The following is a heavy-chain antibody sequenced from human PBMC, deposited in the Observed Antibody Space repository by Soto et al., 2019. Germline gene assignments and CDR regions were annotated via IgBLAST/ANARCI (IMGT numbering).Heavy chain of an antibody. Sequence: EVQLLESGGGLVQPGGSLRLSCAASGFTFSSYAMSWVRQAPGKGLEWVSAISGSGGSTYYADSVKGRFTISRDNSKNTLYLQMNSLRAEDTAVYYCAKDKARNNLGELSLITGVLDYWGQGTLVTVSS. CDR1: GFTFSSYA. CDR2: ISGSGGST. CDR3: AKDKARNNLGELSLITGVLDY. D-gene: IGHD3-16*02. V-gene: IGHV3-23*01. J-gene: IGHJ4*02.